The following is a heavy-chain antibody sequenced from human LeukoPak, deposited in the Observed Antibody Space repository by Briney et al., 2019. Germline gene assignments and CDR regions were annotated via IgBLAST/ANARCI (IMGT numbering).Heavy chain of an antibody. D-gene: IGHD1-26*01. CDR3: ARLRAYGYSGSYNAFDI. CDR1: GGSFSGYY. Sequence: SETLSLTCAVYGGSFSGYYWGWIRQPPGKGLEWIGEINHSGSTNYNPSLKRRVTISVDTSKNQFSLKLSSVTAADTAVYYCARLRAYGYSGSYNAFDIWGQGTMVTVSS. CDR2: INHSGST. J-gene: IGHJ3*02. V-gene: IGHV4-34*01.